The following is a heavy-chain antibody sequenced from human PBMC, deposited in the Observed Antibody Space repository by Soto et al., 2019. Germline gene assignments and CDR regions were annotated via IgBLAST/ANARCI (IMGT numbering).Heavy chain of an antibody. Sequence: GGSLRLSCAASGFTFSSYWMSWVRQAPGKGLEWVANIKQDGSEKYYVDSVKGRFTISRDNAKNSLYLQMNSLRAEDTAVYYCARDSIVVPYQGSPFDYWGQGTLVTVSS. CDR2: IKQDGSEK. V-gene: IGHV3-7*05. CDR1: GFTFSSYW. D-gene: IGHD3-22*01. CDR3: ARDSIVVPYQGSPFDY. J-gene: IGHJ4*02.